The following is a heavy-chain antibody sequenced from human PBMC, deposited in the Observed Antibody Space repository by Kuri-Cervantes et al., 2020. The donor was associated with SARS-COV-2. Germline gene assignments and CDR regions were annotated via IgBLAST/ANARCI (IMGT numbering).Heavy chain of an antibody. CDR3: ARVSIAAAD. V-gene: IGHV4-59*12. D-gene: IGHD6-13*01. CDR1: GGSISSYY. CDR2: IYYSGST. Sequence: SETLSLTCTVSGGSISSYYWSWIRQPPGKGLEWIGYIYYSGSTNYNPSLKSRVTVSVDTSKNQFSLKLSSVTAEDTAVYYCARVSIAAADWGQGTLVTVSS. J-gene: IGHJ4*02.